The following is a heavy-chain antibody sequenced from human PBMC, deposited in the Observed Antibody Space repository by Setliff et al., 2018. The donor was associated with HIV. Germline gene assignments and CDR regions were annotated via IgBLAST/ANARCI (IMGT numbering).Heavy chain of an antibody. CDR1: GGSINNYF. CDR2: IYYSGET. Sequence: KLPETLSLTCTVSGGSINNYFWSWIRQSPGRGLKWIGYIYYSGETNYNPSLKSRVTFSVDTSKNQFSLKLSSVTAADSAVYYCARDYYNFQDMWGQGTMVTVSS. V-gene: IGHV4-59*01. CDR3: ARDYYNFQDM. J-gene: IGHJ3*02. D-gene: IGHD3-3*01.